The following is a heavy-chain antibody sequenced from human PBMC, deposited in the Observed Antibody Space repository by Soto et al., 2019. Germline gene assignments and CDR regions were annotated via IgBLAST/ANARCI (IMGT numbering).Heavy chain of an antibody. CDR2: INAGNGNT. Sequence: ASVKVSCKASGYTFTSYAMHWVRQAPGQRLEWMGWINAGNGNTKYSQKFQGRVTITRDTSASTAYMELSSLRSEDTAVYYCARFLEWLLTGFDYWGQGTLVTVSS. CDR3: ARFLEWLLTGFDY. CDR1: GYTFTSYA. J-gene: IGHJ4*02. V-gene: IGHV1-3*01. D-gene: IGHD3-3*01.